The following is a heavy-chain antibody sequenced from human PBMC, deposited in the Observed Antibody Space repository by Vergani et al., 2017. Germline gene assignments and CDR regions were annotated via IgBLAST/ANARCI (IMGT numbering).Heavy chain of an antibody. CDR3: AKAVRYSGGQGYYYYGMDV. CDR2: IDPSDSYT. Sequence: EVQLVQSGAEVKKPGESLRISCKGSGYSFTSYWISWVRQMPGKGLEWMGRIDPSDSYTNYSPSFQGHVTISAAKSVSTAYLQWSSLKSSDTAMYDCAKAVRYSGGQGYYYYGMDVWGEGRTVTVSS. J-gene: IGHJ6*04. D-gene: IGHD1-26*01. CDR1: GYSFTSYW. V-gene: IGHV5-10-1*03.